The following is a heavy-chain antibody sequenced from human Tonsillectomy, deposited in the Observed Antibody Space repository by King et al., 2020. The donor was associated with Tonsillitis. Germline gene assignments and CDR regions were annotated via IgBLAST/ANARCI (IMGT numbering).Heavy chain of an antibody. CDR2: VYHSGLT. CDR1: GGSINSRDW. D-gene: IGHD5-24*01. CDR3: ARDRDGYNNGGGAFDV. J-gene: IGHJ3*01. V-gene: IGHV4-4*02. Sequence: RLQESGPGLVKPSGTLSLTCAVSGGSINSRDWWSWVRQPPGKGLEWIGEVYHSGLTHYNPSLKSRVTISLDNSKNHFSLNLSSVTAADTAVYYCARDRDGYNNGGGAFDVWGQGTMVAVSS.